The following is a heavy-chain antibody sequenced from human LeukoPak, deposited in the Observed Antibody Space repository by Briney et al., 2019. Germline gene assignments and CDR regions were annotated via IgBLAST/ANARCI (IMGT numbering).Heavy chain of an antibody. J-gene: IGHJ4*02. CDR3: ARLGEKADFDY. V-gene: IGHV3-7*01. D-gene: IGHD3-16*01. Sequence: GGSLRLSCAASGFTFSSYWMSWVRQAPGKGLEWVANIKQDGSEKYYVDSVKGRFTMSRDNAKNSLYLQLNSLRAEDTAVYYCARLGEKADFDYWGQVTLVTVSS. CDR2: IKQDGSEK. CDR1: GFTFSSYW.